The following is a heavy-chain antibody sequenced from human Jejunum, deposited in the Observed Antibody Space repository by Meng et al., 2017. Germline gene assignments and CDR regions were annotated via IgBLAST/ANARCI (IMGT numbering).Heavy chain of an antibody. CDR3: GRRSLAGKLDY. CDR1: ADSISSGNYY. Sequence: RLRGPGPVLVKPSETLSLTCIVSADSISSGNYYWGWSRQVPGKGLEWVGRSKNKANDYSAEYAASVKGRFTFSRDESNNSVSLQMTSLKTEDTAVYYCGRRSLAGKLDYLGQGTLVTVSS. V-gene: IGHV3-72*01. D-gene: IGHD6-19*01. J-gene: IGHJ4*02. CDR2: SKNKANDYSA.